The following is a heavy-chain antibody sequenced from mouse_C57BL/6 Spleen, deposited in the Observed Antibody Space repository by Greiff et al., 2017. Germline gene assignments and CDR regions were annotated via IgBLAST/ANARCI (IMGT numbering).Heavy chain of an antibody. CDR1: GFTFSSYG. Sequence: EVHLVESGGDLVKPGGSLKLSCAASGFTFSSYGMSWVRQTPDERLEWVATISSGGSYTYYPDSVKGRFTISRDNAKNTLYLQMSSLKSEDTAMYYCARGITTVVARYFDVWGTGTTVTVSS. D-gene: IGHD1-1*01. J-gene: IGHJ1*03. V-gene: IGHV5-6*01. CDR2: ISSGGSYT. CDR3: ARGITTVVARYFDV.